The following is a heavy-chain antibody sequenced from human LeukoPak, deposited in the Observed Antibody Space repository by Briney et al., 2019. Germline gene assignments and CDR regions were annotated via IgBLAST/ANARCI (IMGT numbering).Heavy chain of an antibody. CDR3: ASSPGYSSSWYKRDYMDV. Sequence: GASVKVSCKASGYTFTSYGISWVRQAPGQGLEWMGWISAYNGNTNYAQKLQGRVTMTTDTSTSTAYMELRSLRSDDTAVYYCASSPGYSSSWYKRDYMDVWGKGTTVTVSS. CDR2: ISAYNGNT. D-gene: IGHD6-13*01. CDR1: GYTFTSYG. V-gene: IGHV1-18*01. J-gene: IGHJ6*03.